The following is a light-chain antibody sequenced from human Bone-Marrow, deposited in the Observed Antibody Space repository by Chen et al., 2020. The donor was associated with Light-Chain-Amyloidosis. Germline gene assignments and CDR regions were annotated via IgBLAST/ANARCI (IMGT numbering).Light chain of an antibody. CDR3: AHWDDSMMGRL. V-gene: IGLV1-44*01. J-gene: IGLJ3*02. Sequence: QSVLTQPHSAYGIPGQRVTISCSGNSSNVGGITVNWYQQVPGTAPKLLIYSNNKRPSGVPDRFSGSKSGTSASLAIRGLQSEEEADYYCAHWDDSMMGRLFGGGTKLTVL. CDR2: SNN. CDR1: SSNVGGIT.